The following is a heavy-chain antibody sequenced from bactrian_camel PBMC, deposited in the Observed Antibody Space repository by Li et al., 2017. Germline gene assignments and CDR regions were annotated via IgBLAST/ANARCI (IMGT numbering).Heavy chain of an antibody. Sequence: HVQLVESGGGSVQTGGSLRLSCAASGDTSSYCMGWFRQTPENEREGVAAISVDDSITYYPDSIEGRFTISRDGAKNTLYLQMNNLKPEDTARYYCVTDLRSPYDIFDDRDYWGQGTQVTVS. D-gene: IGHD4*01. CDR3: VTDLRSPYDIFDDRDY. CDR1: GDTSSYC. J-gene: IGHJ4*01. V-gene: IGHV3S1*01. CDR2: ISVDDSIT.